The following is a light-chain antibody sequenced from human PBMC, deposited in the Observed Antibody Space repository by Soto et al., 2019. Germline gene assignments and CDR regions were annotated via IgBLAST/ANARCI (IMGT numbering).Light chain of an antibody. V-gene: IGLV2-11*01. CDR3: CSYAGSYTLYV. CDR2: DVS. J-gene: IGLJ1*01. Sequence: QSVLTQPRSVSGSPGQSVTISCTGTSSDVGGYNYVSWYQQHPGKAPELMIYDVSNRPSGVPDRFSGSKSGNTASLTISGLQAEDEADYYCCSYAGSYTLYVFGTGTKVTVL. CDR1: SSDVGGYNY.